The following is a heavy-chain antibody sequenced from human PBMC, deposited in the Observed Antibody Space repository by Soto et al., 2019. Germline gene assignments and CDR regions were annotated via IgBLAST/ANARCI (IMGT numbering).Heavy chain of an antibody. Sequence: SETLPLPCTVSGTSISGFYWSWIRKSAGKGLEWIGRIYATGTTGYNPSLKSRVMRSVDTSKEQFSLMLRYVTAADTAVYYCVRDGTKTLRDWFDPWGQGISVTVSS. D-gene: IGHD1-1*01. J-gene: IGHJ5*02. CDR1: GTSISGFY. V-gene: IGHV4-4*07. CDR2: IYATGTT. CDR3: VRDGTKTLRDWFDP.